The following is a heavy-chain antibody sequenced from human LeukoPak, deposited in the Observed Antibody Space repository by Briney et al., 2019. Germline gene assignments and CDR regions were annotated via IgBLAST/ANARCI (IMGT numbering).Heavy chain of an antibody. Sequence: SETLSLTCTVSGGSISSSSYYWGWIRQPPGKGLVWIVSIYYSGSTYYNPSLKSRVTISVDTSKNQFSLKLSSVTAADTAVYYCASALRYFDWFPEDPYYYYYMDVWGKGNTVTVSS. D-gene: IGHD3-9*01. CDR1: GGSISSSSYY. CDR3: ASALRYFDWFPEDPYYYYYMDV. CDR2: IYYSGST. V-gene: IGHV4-39*01. J-gene: IGHJ6*03.